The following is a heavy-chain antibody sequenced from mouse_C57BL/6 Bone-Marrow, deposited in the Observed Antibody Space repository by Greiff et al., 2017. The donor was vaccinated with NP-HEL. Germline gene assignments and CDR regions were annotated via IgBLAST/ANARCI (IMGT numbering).Heavy chain of an antibody. V-gene: IGHV1-81*01. CDR2: IYPRSGNT. D-gene: IGHD2-3*01. CDR3: ARGDGSVLYFEG. Sequence: QVQLQQSGAELARPGASVKLSCKASGYTFTSYGISWVKQRPGQGLEWIGEIYPRSGNTYYNEKFKGKATLTADTSSSTAYMELRSLTSEDSAVYFGARGDGSVLYFEGWGTGTTVTVAT. J-gene: IGHJ1*03. CDR1: GYTFTSYG.